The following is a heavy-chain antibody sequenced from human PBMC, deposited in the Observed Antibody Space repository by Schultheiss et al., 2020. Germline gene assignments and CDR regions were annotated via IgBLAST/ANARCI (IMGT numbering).Heavy chain of an antibody. Sequence: SCAASGFTFSSYSMNWVRQAPGKGLEWVSSISSSSSYIYYADSVKGRFTISRDNAKNSLYLQMNSLRAEDTAVYYCAREEFSTAMVANYWYFDLWGRGTLVTVAS. CDR2: ISSSSSYI. CDR1: GFTFSSYS. J-gene: IGHJ2*01. CDR3: AREEFSTAMVANYWYFDL. D-gene: IGHD5-18*01. V-gene: IGHV3-21*01.